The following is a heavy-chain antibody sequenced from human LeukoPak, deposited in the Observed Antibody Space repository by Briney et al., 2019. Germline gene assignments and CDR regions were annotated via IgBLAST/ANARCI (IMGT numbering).Heavy chain of an antibody. CDR1: GFTFSSYA. V-gene: IGHV3-74*01. CDR2: ISKDGSST. J-gene: IGHJ3*02. CDR3: ARDSGHVAFDI. Sequence: WGSLSLSCAASGFTFSSYALSWVRQAPGKGLVWVSRISKDGSSTNYADSVKGRFTISRDNAKNTLYLQMSSLTAEDTAVYYCARDSGHVAFDIWGQATMVTHCS.